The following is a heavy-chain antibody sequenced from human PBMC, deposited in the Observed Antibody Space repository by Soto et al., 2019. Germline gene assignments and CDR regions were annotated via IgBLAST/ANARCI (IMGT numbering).Heavy chain of an antibody. CDR3: ARDMYSSGFWAAPFNYYYYGMDV. V-gene: IGHV3-74*01. J-gene: IGHJ6*02. CDR1: GFAFSTYG. D-gene: IGHD6-19*01. Sequence: PGGSLRLSCAASGFAFSTYGMQWVRQAPGQGLLWVSLITSDGSSTSYADSVKGRFTISRDNAKNTLYLQMNSPRAEDTAVYYSARDMYSSGFWAAPFNYYYYGMDVWGQGTTVTVS. CDR2: ITSDGSST.